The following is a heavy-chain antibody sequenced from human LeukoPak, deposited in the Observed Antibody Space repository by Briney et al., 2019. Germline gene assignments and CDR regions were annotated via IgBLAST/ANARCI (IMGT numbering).Heavy chain of an antibody. CDR3: AALPCSGGSCYYYYYYYMDV. V-gene: IGHV3-7*01. D-gene: IGHD2-15*01. CDR1: GFTFSSYW. Sequence: GGSLRLSCAASGFTFSSYWMSWVRQAPGKGLEWVANIKQDGSEKYYVDSVKGRFTISRDNAKNSLYLQMNSLRAEDTAVYYCAALPCSGGSCYYYYYYYMDVWGKGTTVTVSS. CDR2: IKQDGSEK. J-gene: IGHJ6*03.